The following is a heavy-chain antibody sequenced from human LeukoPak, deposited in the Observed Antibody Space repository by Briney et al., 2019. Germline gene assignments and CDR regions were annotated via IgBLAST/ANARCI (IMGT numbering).Heavy chain of an antibody. V-gene: IGHV3-9*01. CDR2: ISWNSGSI. CDR3: AKSYYDSSANSEGDWFDP. Sequence: PGRSLRLSCAASGFTFDDYAMHWVRQAPGKGLEWVSGISWNSGSIGYADSVKGRFTISRDNAKNSLYLQMNSLRAEDTALYYCAKSYYDSSANSEGDWFDPWGQGTLVTVSS. CDR1: GFTFDDYA. D-gene: IGHD3-22*01. J-gene: IGHJ5*02.